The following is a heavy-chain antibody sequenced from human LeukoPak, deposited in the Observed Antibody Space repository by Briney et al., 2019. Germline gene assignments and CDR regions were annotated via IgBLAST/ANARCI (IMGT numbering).Heavy chain of an antibody. V-gene: IGHV4-4*07. CDR3: ARQGSDNYFDS. J-gene: IGHJ4*02. D-gene: IGHD2-21*01. CDR2: VSQWST. Sequence: SETLSLTCILSNDYISDYYWSWIRQPAGKGLEWIGRVSQWSTNYNPSLMGRVSMSVQPSKNQFSLKLNSATAADTAVYYCARQGSDNYFDSWGLGILVTVSS. CDR1: NDYISDYY.